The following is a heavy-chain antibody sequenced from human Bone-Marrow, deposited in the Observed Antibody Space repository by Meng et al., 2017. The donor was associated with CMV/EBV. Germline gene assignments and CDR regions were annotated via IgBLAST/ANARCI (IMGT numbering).Heavy chain of an antibody. Sequence: SETLSLTCIVSGGSVSSGSYYWSWIRQPPGKGLEWIGYIYYSGSTNYNPSLKSRVTISVDTSKNQFSLKLSSVTAADTAVYYCARDSMYSSGWNYYYYGMDVWGQGTTVTGSS. J-gene: IGHJ6*01. D-gene: IGHD6-19*01. CDR2: IYYSGST. V-gene: IGHV4-61*01. CDR3: ARDSMYSSGWNYYYYGMDV. CDR1: GGSVSSGSYY.